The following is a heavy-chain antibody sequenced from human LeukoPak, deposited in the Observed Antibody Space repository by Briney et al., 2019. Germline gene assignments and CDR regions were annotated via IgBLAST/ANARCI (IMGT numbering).Heavy chain of an antibody. D-gene: IGHD3-3*01. CDR2: ISSSSSYI. Sequence: GGSLRLSCAASGFTFSSYSMNWVRQAPGKGLEWVSSISSSSSYIYYADSVKGRFTISRENAKNSLYLQMNSLRAEDTAVYYCARDRVIDDFWSGYYPNSRYHFDYWGQGTLVTVSS. CDR3: ARDRVIDDFWSGYYPNSRYHFDY. J-gene: IGHJ4*02. CDR1: GFTFSSYS. V-gene: IGHV3-21*01.